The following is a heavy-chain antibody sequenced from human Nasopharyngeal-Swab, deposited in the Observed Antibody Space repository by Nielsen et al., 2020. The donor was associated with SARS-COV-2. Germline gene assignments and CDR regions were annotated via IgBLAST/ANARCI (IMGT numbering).Heavy chain of an antibody. V-gene: IGHV3-7*05. D-gene: IGHD6-19*01. CDR3: ARVGSSGWYSGGYFDY. Sequence: ERQMPGKGLEWVANIKQDGSEKYYVDSVKGRFTISRDNAKNSLYLQMNSLRAEDTAVYYCARVGSSGWYSGGYFDYWGQGTLVTVSS. J-gene: IGHJ4*02. CDR2: IKQDGSEK.